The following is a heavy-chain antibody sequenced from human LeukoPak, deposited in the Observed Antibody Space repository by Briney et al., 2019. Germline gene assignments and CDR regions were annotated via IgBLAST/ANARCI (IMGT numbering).Heavy chain of an antibody. CDR3: ARAAWIDYYYYMDV. CDR1: GFTVSRNY. D-gene: IGHD2-2*03. Sequence: GRSLRLSCAASGFTVSRNYMTWVRQAPGKGLEWVSVIYSSGTTYYADSVKGRFTISRDNSKNTLYLQMNSLRAEDTAVYYCARAAWIDYYYYMDVWGKGTTVTISS. CDR2: IYSSGTT. V-gene: IGHV3-53*01. J-gene: IGHJ6*03.